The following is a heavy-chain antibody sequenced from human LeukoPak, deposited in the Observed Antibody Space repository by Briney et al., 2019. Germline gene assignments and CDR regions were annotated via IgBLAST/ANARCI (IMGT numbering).Heavy chain of an antibody. CDR3: ARALRVGIAAHFDY. D-gene: IGHD6-13*01. CDR2: IYTSGST. V-gene: IGHV4-61*02. CDR1: GGSISSGSYY. J-gene: IGHJ4*02. Sequence: PSETLSLTCTVSGGSISSGSYYWSWIRQPAGKGLEWIGRIYTSGSTNYNPSLKSRVTISVDTSKNQFSLKLSSVTAADTAVYYCARALRVGIAAHFDYWGQGTLVTVSS.